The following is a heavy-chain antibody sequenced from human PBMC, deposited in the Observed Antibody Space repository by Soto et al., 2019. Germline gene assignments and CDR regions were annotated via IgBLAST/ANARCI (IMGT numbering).Heavy chain of an antibody. D-gene: IGHD3-10*01. CDR3: ARDRPRFGESDYGMDV. Sequence: PGGSLRLSCAASGFSFSSFEMNWVRQAPRKGLQWVSYISSSSTTIYYADSVKGRFTISRDNARNSLYLQKDSLRAEDTAVYYCARDRPRFGESDYGMDVWGQGTTVTVSS. CDR1: GFSFSSFE. J-gene: IGHJ6*02. V-gene: IGHV3-48*03. CDR2: ISSSSTTI.